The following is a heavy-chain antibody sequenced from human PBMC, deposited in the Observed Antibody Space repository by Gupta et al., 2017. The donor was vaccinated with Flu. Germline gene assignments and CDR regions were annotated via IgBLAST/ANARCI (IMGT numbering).Heavy chain of an antibody. V-gene: IGHV3-23*01. J-gene: IGHJ4*02. Sequence: EVQLLESGGGLVQPGGSLRLSCEASGFNFSSYVMSWVRQAPGKGLEWVSAISGSGVTTHYAYSVKGRFTISRDNSKNTLYLQMNSLRAEDTAVYYCARGDRNSGWAYWGQGTLVTVSS. D-gene: IGHD5-12*01. CDR1: GFNFSSYV. CDR3: ARGDRNSGWAY. CDR2: ISGSGVTT.